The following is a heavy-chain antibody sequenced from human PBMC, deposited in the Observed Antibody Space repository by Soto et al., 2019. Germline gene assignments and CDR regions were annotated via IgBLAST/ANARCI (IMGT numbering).Heavy chain of an antibody. CDR1: GVSISSNYY. CDR2: ISHIGSV. V-gene: IGHV4-4*02. J-gene: IGHJ4*02. D-gene: IGHD6-19*01. CDR3: ARSFGWYAIDY. Sequence: QVLLQESGPGLVQPSGTLSLSCVVSGVSISSNYYWGWVRQHPGKRLEWLGDISHIGSVNYNPSLNSRVTISMDKSQNQFSLKVNSVTAAGTAVYYCARSFGWYAIDYWGQGTLVIVSS.